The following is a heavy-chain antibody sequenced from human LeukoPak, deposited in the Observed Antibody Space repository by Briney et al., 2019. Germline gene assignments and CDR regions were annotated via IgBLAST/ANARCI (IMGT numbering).Heavy chain of an antibody. CDR1: GDTFSSYG. D-gene: IGHD6-13*01. J-gene: IGHJ4*02. Sequence: GSSVTVSFKASGDTFSSYGFSWVRQAPGQGLEWMGRIIPILDMPTYTQKFKGRVTITADKPTSTVYLEVSSLTFEDTAVYFCARAHSKGFVSSWDYWGQGTLVTVSS. CDR3: ARAHSKGFVSSWDY. V-gene: IGHV1-69*04. CDR2: IIPILDMP.